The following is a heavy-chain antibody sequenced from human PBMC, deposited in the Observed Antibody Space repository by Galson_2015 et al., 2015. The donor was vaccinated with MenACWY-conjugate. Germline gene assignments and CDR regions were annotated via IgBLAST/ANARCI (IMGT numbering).Heavy chain of an antibody. CDR2: IWYDGSNK. CDR1: GFTFSSYG. CDR3: ASGGGYYYPY. V-gene: IGHV3-33*01. J-gene: IGHJ4*02. D-gene: IGHD3-22*01. Sequence: SLRLSCAAFGFTFSSYGMHWVRQAPGKGLEWVAVIWYDGSNKYYADSVKGRFTISRDNSKNTLYLQMNSLRAEDTAVYYCASGGGYYYPYWGQGTLVTVSS.